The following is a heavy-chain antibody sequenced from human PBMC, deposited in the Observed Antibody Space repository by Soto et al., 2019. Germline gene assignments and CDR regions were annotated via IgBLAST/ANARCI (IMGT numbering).Heavy chain of an antibody. D-gene: IGHD2-8*01. CDR1: GFTCSSHS. V-gene: IGHV3-23*01. CDR3: AKEIFAAAYAATSAFDL. Sequence: PGVSLRLSCAGSGFTCSSHSMGWLRQAPGTGPEWVAFVDGSGGDTSYADSLTGRFIISSDNSDNSLFLHMNSLRAEDTGRYFCAKEIFAAAYAATSAFDLWGQGTLVTVSS. CDR2: VDGSGGDT. J-gene: IGHJ4*02.